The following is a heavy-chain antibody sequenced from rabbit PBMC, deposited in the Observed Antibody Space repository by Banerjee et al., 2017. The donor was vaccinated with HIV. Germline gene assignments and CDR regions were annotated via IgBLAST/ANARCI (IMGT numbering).Heavy chain of an antibody. CDR2: IYAGSAGST. CDR3: ARDLAGVVGWNLNL. V-gene: IGHV1S45*01. Sequence: QEQLVESGGGLVKPEGSLTLTCTASGFSFSDNFYMCWVRQAPGKGLEWIASIYAGSAGSTYYASWAKGRFTISKISSTTVTLQMTSLTAADTATYFCARDLAGVVGWNLNLWGPGTLVTVS. D-gene: IGHD4-1*01. CDR1: GFSFSDNFY. J-gene: IGHJ4*01.